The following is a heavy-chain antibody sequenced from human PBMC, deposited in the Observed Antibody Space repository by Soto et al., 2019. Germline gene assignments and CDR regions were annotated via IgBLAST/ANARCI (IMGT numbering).Heavy chain of an antibody. CDR2: IKTNTEGGTT. D-gene: IGHD2-15*01. CDR3: TTGSVEGV. CDR1: GLTISNAW. Sequence: EVQLVESGGGFIYPGGSLRLSCAASGLTISNAWMNWVRQAPGKGLEWVGRIKTNTEGGTTDYAAAVKGRFTVSRDDSKNTLYLQMTSLKTEDTAVYYFTTGSVEGVWGQGTTVTVSS. V-gene: IGHV3-15*07. J-gene: IGHJ6*02.